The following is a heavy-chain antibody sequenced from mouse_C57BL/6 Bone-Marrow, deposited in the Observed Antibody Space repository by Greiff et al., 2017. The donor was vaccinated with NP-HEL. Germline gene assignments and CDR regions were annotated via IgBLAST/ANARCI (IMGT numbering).Heavy chain of an antibody. Sequence: VKLMESGAELVRPGTSVKMSCKASGYTFTNYWIGWAKQRPGHGLEWIGEIYPGRGYTNYNEKFKGKATLTADKSSSTAYMQLSSLTSEDSAIYYCARKANYYGSSYCWYFDVWGTGTTVTVSS. CDR3: ARKANYYGSSYCWYFDV. D-gene: IGHD1-1*01. CDR2: IYPGRGYT. J-gene: IGHJ1*03. CDR1: GYTFTNYW. V-gene: IGHV1-63*01.